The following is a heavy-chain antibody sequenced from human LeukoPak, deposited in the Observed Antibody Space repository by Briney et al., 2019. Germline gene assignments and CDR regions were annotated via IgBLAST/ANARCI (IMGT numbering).Heavy chain of an antibody. J-gene: IGHJ4*02. D-gene: IGHD5-18*01. CDR3: ARVDTAMVPSWDFDY. V-gene: IGHV1-2*02. CDR1: GYTFTGYY. Sequence: ASVKVSCKASGYTFTGYYMHWVRQAPGQGLEWIGWINPNSGGTNYAQKFQGRVTMTRDTSISTAYMELSRLRSDDTAVYYCARVDTAMVPSWDFDYWGQGTLVTVSS. CDR2: INPNSGGT.